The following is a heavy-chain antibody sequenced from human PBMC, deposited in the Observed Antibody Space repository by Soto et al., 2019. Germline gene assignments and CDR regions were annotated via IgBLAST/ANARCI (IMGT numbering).Heavy chain of an antibody. CDR1: GFSFTNAW. CDR3: TRLPPENRGLDAFDI. J-gene: IGHJ3*02. D-gene: IGHD2-15*01. CDR2: IKSKTDGGTT. Sequence: PGGSLRLSCAASGFSFTNAWMSWVRQAPGKGLEWVGRIKSKTDGGTTDYAAPVKGRFTISRDDSKNTLYLQMSSLKTEDTAVYYCTRLPPENRGLDAFDIWGQGTLVTVSS. V-gene: IGHV3-15*01.